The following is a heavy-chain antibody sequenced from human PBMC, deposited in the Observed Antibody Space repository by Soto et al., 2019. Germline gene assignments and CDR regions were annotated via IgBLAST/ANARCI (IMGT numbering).Heavy chain of an antibody. Sequence: GASVKVSCKASGYTFTSYGISWVRQAPGQGLEWMGWISAYNGNTNYAQKLQGRVTMTTDTSTSTAYMELRSLRSDDTAVYYCARAYYGSSHHYHVSWFDPWGQGTLVTVSS. CDR2: ISAYNGNT. V-gene: IGHV1-18*04. CDR3: ARAYYGSSHHYHVSWFDP. J-gene: IGHJ5*02. D-gene: IGHD1-26*01. CDR1: GYTFTSYG.